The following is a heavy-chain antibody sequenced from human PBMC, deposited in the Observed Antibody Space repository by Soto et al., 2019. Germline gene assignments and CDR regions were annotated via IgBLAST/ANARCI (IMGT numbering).Heavy chain of an antibody. CDR3: ARTDYRDYGGTFDI. CDR1: GGSISSGVYY. J-gene: IGHJ3*02. D-gene: IGHD4-17*01. V-gene: IGHV4-31*03. CDR2: IYYSGST. Sequence: QVQLQESGPGLVKPSQTLSLTCTVSGGSISSGVYYWSWIRQHPGKGLEWIGFIYYSGSTSYSPSLKSRVTISVDTSKNQFSLKLRSVTAADTAVYYCARTDYRDYGGTFDIWGQGTMVTVSS.